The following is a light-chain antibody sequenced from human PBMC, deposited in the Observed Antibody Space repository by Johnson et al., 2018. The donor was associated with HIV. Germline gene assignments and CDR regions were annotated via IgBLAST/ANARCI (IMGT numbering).Light chain of an antibody. CDR1: YSNIGSNY. J-gene: IGLJ1*01. CDR2: DND. Sequence: QPVLTQPPSVSAVPGHTVTISCSGSYSNIGSNYVSWYQQLPHTAPKLLISDNDKRPSGIPDRFSCSKSGASATLDITGLQTGDEADYYCGTWDTSLSAGVFGPGTKVSVL. CDR3: GTWDTSLSAGV. V-gene: IGLV1-51*01.